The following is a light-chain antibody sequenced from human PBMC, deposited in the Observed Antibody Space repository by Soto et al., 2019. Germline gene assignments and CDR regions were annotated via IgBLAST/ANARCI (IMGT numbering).Light chain of an antibody. CDR1: QSLVHTDEKTY. J-gene: IGKJ5*01. CDR3: MQSLLLPLT. V-gene: IGKV2D-29*01. Sequence: DIVMTQTPLSLSVTPGQPASISCKSSQSLVHTDEKTYLYWYLQKSGQPPQLLIYEVSNRCSEVPDRFSGSGLGTDFTLKISRVEAEDVGIYYCMQSLLLPLTFGQGTRLEIK. CDR2: EVS.